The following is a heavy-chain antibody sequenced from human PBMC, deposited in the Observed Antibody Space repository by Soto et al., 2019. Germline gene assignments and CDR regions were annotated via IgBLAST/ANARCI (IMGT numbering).Heavy chain of an antibody. J-gene: IGHJ4*02. CDR3: STDLRLGKNYDGNPYLDF. Sequence: PGGPLSLSGSASGFTVTSYWMHWVRQDPGKGLVWVSRTSPAGSSTYYAAPVKGRFTISRDDSKNTLYLQMNSLKTEDTAVYYCSTDLRLGKNYDGNPYLDFWGQGTLVTVSS. V-gene: IGHV3-15*06. CDR2: TSPAGSST. CDR1: GFTVTSYW. D-gene: IGHD3-22*01.